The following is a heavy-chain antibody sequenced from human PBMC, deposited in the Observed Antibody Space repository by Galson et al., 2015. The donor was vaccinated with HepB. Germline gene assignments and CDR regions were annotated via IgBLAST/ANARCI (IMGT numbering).Heavy chain of an antibody. CDR3: AKDGPPGRYYDSSGYPDAFDI. CDR2: ISYDGSNK. Sequence: SLRLSCAASGFTFSSYGMHWVRQAPGKGLEWVAVISYDGSNKYYADSVKGRFTISRDNSKNTLYLQMNSLRAEDTAVYYCAKDGPPGRYYDSSGYPDAFDIWGQGTMVTVSS. J-gene: IGHJ3*02. D-gene: IGHD3-22*01. V-gene: IGHV3-30*18. CDR1: GFTFSSYG.